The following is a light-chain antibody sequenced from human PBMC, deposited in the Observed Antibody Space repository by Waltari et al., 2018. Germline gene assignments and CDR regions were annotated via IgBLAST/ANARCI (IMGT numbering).Light chain of an antibody. CDR1: SGSIASNY. CDR2: EDN. J-gene: IGLJ3*02. V-gene: IGLV6-57*02. CDR3: QSCDSSNWV. Sequence: NFMLTQPHSVSESPGKTVTISCTGSSGSIASNYVQWYQQRPGSAPTTVIYEDNQRPAGVPARFSGAIDSSSNSASLTIAGLKTEDEADYYCQSCDSSNWVFGGGTKLTVL.